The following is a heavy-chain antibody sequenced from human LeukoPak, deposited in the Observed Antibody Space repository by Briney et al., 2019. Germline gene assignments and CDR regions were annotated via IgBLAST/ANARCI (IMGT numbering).Heavy chain of an antibody. D-gene: IGHD2-2*01. V-gene: IGHV5-10-1*01. Sequence: GESLKISCKGSGYSFTSYWISWVRQMPGKGLEWMGRIDPSDSYTNYSPSSQGHVTISADKSISTAYLQWSSLKASDTAMYYCVRVVPAAIFMDVWGKGTTVTVSS. CDR2: IDPSDSYT. CDR3: VRVVPAAIFMDV. CDR1: GYSFTSYW. J-gene: IGHJ6*04.